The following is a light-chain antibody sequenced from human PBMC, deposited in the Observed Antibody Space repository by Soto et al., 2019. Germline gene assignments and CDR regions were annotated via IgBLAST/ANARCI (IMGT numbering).Light chain of an antibody. CDR1: QSVSSW. CDR3: QQYNNYFRT. J-gene: IGKJ1*01. V-gene: IGKV1-5*03. CDR2: KAS. Sequence: DIQMIQSPSTLSASVGDRVTITCRAGQSVSSWLAWYQQKPGKAPKLLIYKASTLESGVPSRFSGSGSGTEFTLTISSLQPDDFGTYYCQQYNNYFRTFGQGTKVDIK.